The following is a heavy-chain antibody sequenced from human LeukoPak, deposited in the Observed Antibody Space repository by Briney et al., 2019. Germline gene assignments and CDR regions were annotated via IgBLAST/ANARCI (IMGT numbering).Heavy chain of an antibody. J-gene: IGHJ4*02. CDR2: ISSAISYI. V-gene: IGHV3-21*01. Sequence: PGGSLRLSCAASGFTSGSYSMSWVRQAPGRGLEWVSSISSAISYIYYADSVKGRFTISRDNAKHSLYLQMNSLRAEDTAVYYCATRSPREARWEYYFDYWGQGTLVTVPS. D-gene: IGHD1-26*01. CDR3: ATRSPREARWEYYFDY. CDR1: GFTSGSYS.